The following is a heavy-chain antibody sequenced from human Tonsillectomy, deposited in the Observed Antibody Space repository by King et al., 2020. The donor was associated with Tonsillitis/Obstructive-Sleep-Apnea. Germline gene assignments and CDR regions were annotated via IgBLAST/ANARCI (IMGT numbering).Heavy chain of an antibody. CDR2: INPNSGGT. V-gene: IGHV1-2*06. CDR1: GYTFTGYY. J-gene: IGHJ3*02. Sequence: HVQLVESGAEVKKPGASVKVSCKASGYTFTGYYMHWVRQAPGQGLEWMGRINPNSGGTNYAQKFQGRVTMTRDTSISTAYMGLRRLRSDDTAVYYCAWGSVIVVVVDGNDAFDIWGQGTMVTVSS. D-gene: IGHD2-15*01. CDR3: AWGSVIVVVVDGNDAFDI.